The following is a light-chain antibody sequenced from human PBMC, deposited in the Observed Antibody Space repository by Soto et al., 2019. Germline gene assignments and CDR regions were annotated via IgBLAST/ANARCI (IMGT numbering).Light chain of an antibody. CDR1: QDITNF. V-gene: IGKV1-27*01. CDR2: GAS. J-gene: IGKJ1*01. Sequence: DIQMTQSPSSLSASVGDRVTITCRASQDITNFVAWYQQKPGKVPKLLIYGASALRSGVPSRFSGSGSGTDFTLTISSLQHEDVATYFCQKYNSAPRTFGQGTKVEIK. CDR3: QKYNSAPRT.